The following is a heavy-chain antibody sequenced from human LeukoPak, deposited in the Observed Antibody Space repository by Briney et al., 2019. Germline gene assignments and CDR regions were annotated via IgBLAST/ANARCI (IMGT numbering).Heavy chain of an antibody. J-gene: IGHJ4*02. CDR2: IRSSPSTI. CDR1: GFTFSNYA. Sequence: GGSLRLSCAASGFTFSNYAMNWVRQAPGKGLEWISYIRSSPSTIYYAHSVKGRFTVSRDNAKNSLYLQMNSLRAEDTAVYYCARWPIAAAPPVYYFDYWGQGTLVTVSS. D-gene: IGHD6-13*01. V-gene: IGHV3-48*01. CDR3: ARWPIAAAPPVYYFDY.